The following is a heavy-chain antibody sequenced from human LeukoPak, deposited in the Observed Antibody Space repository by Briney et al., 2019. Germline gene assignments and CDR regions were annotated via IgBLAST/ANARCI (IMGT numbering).Heavy chain of an antibody. Sequence: PGGSLRLSCAASGFTFSSYSMSWVRQAPGKGLEWVSSISSSSSYIYYADSVKGRFTISRDNAKNSLYLQMNSLRAEDTAVYYCASDILTSGYGMDVWGQGTTVTVSS. V-gene: IGHV3-21*01. CDR2: ISSSSSYI. CDR1: GFTFSSYS. J-gene: IGHJ6*02. CDR3: ASDILTSGYGMDV. D-gene: IGHD3-9*01.